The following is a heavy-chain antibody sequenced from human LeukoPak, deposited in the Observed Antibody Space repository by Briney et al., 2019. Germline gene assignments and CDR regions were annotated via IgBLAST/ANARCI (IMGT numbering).Heavy chain of an antibody. J-gene: IGHJ5*02. CDR1: GYTFTSYG. Sequence: ASVKVSCKASGYTFTSYGISWVRQAPGQGLEWMGWISAYNGNTNYAQKLQGRVTMTTDTSTSTAYMELRSLRSDDTAVYYCARFYYGSGSYYYNWFDPWGQGTLVTVSS. CDR3: ARFYYGSGSYYYNWFDP. D-gene: IGHD3-10*01. V-gene: IGHV1-18*01. CDR2: ISAYNGNT.